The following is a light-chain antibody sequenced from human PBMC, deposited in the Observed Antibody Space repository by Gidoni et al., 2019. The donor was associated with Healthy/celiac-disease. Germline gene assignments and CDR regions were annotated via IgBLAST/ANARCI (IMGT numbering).Light chain of an antibody. CDR3: QVYYSPPRLT. CDR1: LSVLYSSNNKNY. CDR2: RAS. V-gene: IGKV4-1*01. J-gene: IGKJ4*01. Sequence: DIVMTQCPDSLAVSLGERATINCKSSLSVLYSSNNKNYLAWYQQKPGQPHKLLIYRASTREAVIPDRFSGSGSRTDFTLTDCSLPAGDVALYYCQVYYSPPRLTFGGXTKVEIK.